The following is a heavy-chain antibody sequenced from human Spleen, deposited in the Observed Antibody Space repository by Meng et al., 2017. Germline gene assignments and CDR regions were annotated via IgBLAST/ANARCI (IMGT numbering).Heavy chain of an antibody. V-gene: IGHV4-39*06. D-gene: IGHD1-26*01. Sequence: RRQWQESGPGLVKPSETRSLSCTVSGGSISSPSYYWGWIRQPPGKGLEWIGEIYHSGSTNYNPSLKSRVTISVDKSKNQFSLNLSSVTAADTAVYYCARWDRSGSYQVYWGQGTLVTVSS. CDR1: GGSISSPSYY. CDR2: IYHSGST. J-gene: IGHJ4*02. CDR3: ARWDRSGSYQVY.